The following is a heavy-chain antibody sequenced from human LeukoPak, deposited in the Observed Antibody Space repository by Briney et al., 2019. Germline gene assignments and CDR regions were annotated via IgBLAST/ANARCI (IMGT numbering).Heavy chain of an antibody. D-gene: IGHD6-13*01. CDR2: ISSSGSTI. J-gene: IGHJ4*02. CDR1: GFTFSSYS. V-gene: IGHV3-48*04. CDR3: ARGYSSSWYRWGYYFDY. Sequence: GGSLRLSCAASGFTFSSYSMNWVRQAPGKGLEWVSYISSSGSTIYYADSVKGRFTISRDNAKNSLYLQMNSLRAEDTAVYYCARGYSSSWYRWGYYFDYWGQGTLVTVSS.